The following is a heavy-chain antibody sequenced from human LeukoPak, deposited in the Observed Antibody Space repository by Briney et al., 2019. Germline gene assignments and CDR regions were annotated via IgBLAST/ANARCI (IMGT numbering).Heavy chain of an antibody. CDR1: GYTFTGYY. CDR3: AREYTAMAEYYFDY. V-gene: IGHV1-69*13. J-gene: IGHJ4*02. CDR2: IIPIFGTA. Sequence: SVKVSCKASGYTFTGYYTHWVRQAPGQGLEWMGGIIPIFGTANYAQKFQGRVTITADESTSTAYMELSSLRSEDTAVYYCAREYTAMAEYYFDYWGQGTLVTVSS. D-gene: IGHD5-18*01.